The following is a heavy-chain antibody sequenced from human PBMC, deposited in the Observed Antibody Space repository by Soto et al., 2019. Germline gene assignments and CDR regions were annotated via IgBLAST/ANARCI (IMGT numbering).Heavy chain of an antibody. Sequence: PGGSLRLSCASSGFTFISYSMNWVRQAPGKVLEWVSSISSSSSYIYYADSVKGLFTISRYNAKNSLYLQMNSLRAEDTAVYYCARAPPDLPPTYYYYGMDVWGQGTTVTVSS. J-gene: IGHJ6*02. CDR1: GFTFISYS. V-gene: IGHV3-21*01. CDR3: ARAPPDLPPTYYYYGMDV. CDR2: ISSSSSYI.